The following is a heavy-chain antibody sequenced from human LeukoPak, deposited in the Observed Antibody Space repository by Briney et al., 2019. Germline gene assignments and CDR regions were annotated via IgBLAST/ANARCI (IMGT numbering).Heavy chain of an antibody. Sequence: SETLSLTCTVSGGSISSYYWSWIRQPPGKGLEWIGYIYYSGSTNYNPSLKSRVTISVDTSKSQFSLKLSSVTAADTAVYYCARGGTYYDILTGYSDYYYGMDVWGQGTTVTVSS. CDR3: ARGGTYYDILTGYSDYYYGMDV. J-gene: IGHJ6*02. CDR1: GGSISSYY. CDR2: IYYSGST. D-gene: IGHD3-9*01. V-gene: IGHV4-59*01.